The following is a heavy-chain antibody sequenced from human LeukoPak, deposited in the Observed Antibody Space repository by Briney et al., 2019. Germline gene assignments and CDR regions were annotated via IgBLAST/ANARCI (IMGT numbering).Heavy chain of an antibody. V-gene: IGHV4-34*01. CDR3: ARGDYDFWSGYLTPHYYYMDV. D-gene: IGHD3-3*01. CDR2: INHSGST. Sequence: PSETLSLTCAVYGGSFSGYYWSWIRQPPAKGLEWIGEINHSGSTNYNPSLKSRVTISVDTSKNQFSLKLSSVTAADTAVYYCARGDYDFWSGYLTPHYYYMDVWGKGTTVTVSS. CDR1: GGSFSGYY. J-gene: IGHJ6*03.